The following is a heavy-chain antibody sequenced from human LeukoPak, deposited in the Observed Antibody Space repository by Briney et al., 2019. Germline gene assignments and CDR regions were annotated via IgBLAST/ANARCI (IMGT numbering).Heavy chain of an antibody. D-gene: IGHD3-10*01. CDR1: GFTFSNYA. V-gene: IGHV3-23*01. Sequence: GGSLRLSCAASGFTFSNYAMSWVRQAPGKGLEWVSGISGSGGNTYYADSVKGRFTISRDSSKNTLYLQMSSLRAEDTAVYYCAKVESMIRSVRRGMDVWGQGTTVTVSS. J-gene: IGHJ6*02. CDR3: AKVESMIRSVRRGMDV. CDR2: ISGSGGNT.